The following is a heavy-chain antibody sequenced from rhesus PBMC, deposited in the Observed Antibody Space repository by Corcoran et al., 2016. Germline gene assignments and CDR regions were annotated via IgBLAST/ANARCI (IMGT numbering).Heavy chain of an antibody. CDR3: ARDYSGSYYYF. CDR2: ISGSSGST. D-gene: IGHD3-16*01. CDR1: GGSISSSNW. Sequence: QVQLQESGPGLVKPSETLSLTCAVSGGSISSSNWWSWIRQPPGKGLEWIGDISGSSGSTYSHPSLKRRVTISKDTSKNRFSLKLSSVTAADTAVYYCARDYSGSYYYFWGQGVLVTVSS. V-gene: IGHV4S19*01. J-gene: IGHJ4*01.